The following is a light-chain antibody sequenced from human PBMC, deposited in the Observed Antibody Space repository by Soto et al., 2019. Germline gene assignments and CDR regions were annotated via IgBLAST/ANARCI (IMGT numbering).Light chain of an antibody. CDR2: QDS. Sequence: SYELTQPPSVSVSPGQTASITCSGDKLGDKYACWYQQKPGQSPVLVIYQDSKRPSGIPERFSGSNSGNTATLTVSGTQAMDEDDYYCQAWDSSTEVFVGGTKLTLL. CDR1: KLGDKY. V-gene: IGLV3-1*01. CDR3: QAWDSSTEV. J-gene: IGLJ2*01.